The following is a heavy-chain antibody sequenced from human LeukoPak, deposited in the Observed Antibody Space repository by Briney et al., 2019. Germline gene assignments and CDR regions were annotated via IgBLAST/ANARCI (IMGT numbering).Heavy chain of an antibody. J-gene: IGHJ4*02. D-gene: IGHD6-19*01. CDR1: GGSISSYY. Sequence: KTSETLSLTCTVSGGSISSYYWSWIRQPPGKGLEWIGYIYYSGSTNYNPSLKSRVTISIDTSKNQFSLKLSSVTAADTAVYYCARANEFSGWPFDYWGQGTLATVSS. V-gene: IGHV4-59*01. CDR2: IYYSGST. CDR3: ARANEFSGWPFDY.